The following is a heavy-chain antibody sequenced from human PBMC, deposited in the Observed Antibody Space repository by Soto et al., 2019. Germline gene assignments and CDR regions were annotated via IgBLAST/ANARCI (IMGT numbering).Heavy chain of an antibody. Sequence: GWSLRLSCAASEFTFRSYWMHWVRQSPGKGLVWVSRISGDGSSTTYADSVRGRFTISRDNAKNTVYLKMDSLSAEDKAVYYCARSLPGTYGAFDLWGQGTMVTVAS. J-gene: IGHJ3*01. CDR3: ARSLPGTYGAFDL. D-gene: IGHD1-7*01. V-gene: IGHV3-74*01. CDR2: ISGDGSST. CDR1: EFTFRSYW.